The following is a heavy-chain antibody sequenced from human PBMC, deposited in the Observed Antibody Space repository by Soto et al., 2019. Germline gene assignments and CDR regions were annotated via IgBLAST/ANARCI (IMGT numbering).Heavy chain of an antibody. Sequence: ASVKVSCKASGYTFTRHDINWVRQATGQGLEGMGWMNPNSANTGYAQKFQGRVTMTRNTSISTAYMELSSLRSEDTAVYYCARLVEDGVRSYYYGMDVWGQGTTVTVSS. D-gene: IGHD2-8*02. CDR2: MNPNSANT. J-gene: IGHJ6*02. V-gene: IGHV1-8*01. CDR1: GYTFTRHD. CDR3: ARLVEDGVRSYYYGMDV.